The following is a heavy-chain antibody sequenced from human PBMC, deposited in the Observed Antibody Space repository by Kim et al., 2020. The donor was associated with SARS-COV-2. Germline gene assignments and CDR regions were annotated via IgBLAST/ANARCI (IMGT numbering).Heavy chain of an antibody. J-gene: IGHJ4*02. CDR3: AHKTPMFHPGFDY. D-gene: IGHD3-10*02. Sequence: CSPSLQGRLTISKDTSKNQVLLTMTNRDPVDTATYYCAHKTPMFHPGFDYWGQGTLVTVSS. V-gene: IGHV2-5*01.